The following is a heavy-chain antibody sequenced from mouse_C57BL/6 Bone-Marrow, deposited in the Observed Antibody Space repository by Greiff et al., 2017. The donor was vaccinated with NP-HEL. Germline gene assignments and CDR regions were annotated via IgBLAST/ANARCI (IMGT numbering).Heavy chain of an antibody. J-gene: IGHJ3*01. CDR2: INPNNGGT. Sequence: EVQLQQSGPELVKPGASVKMSCKASGYTFTDYNMHWVKQSHGKSLEWIGYINPNNGGTSYNQKFKGKATLTVNKSSSTAYMELRSLTSEDSAVYYCARGLWLRRDGFAYWGQGTLVTVSA. D-gene: IGHD2-2*01. CDR3: ARGLWLRRDGFAY. CDR1: GYTFTDYN. V-gene: IGHV1-22*01.